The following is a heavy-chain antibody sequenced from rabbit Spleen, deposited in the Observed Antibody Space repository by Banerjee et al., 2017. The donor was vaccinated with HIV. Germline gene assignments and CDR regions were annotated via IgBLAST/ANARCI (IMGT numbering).Heavy chain of an antibody. J-gene: IGHJ6*01. CDR1: GFSFSGGYD. CDR3: ARDAYTHGGSRNRLDL. CDR2: IDGGSANT. Sequence: QEQLEESGGDLVKPGGTLTLTCTASGFSFSGGYDMCWVRQAPGKVLEWIGCIDGGSANTWYASWVNGRFTISRSTSLNTVTLQLNSLTAADTAIYFCARDAYTHGGSRNRLDLWGPGTLVTVS. V-gene: IGHV1S43*01. D-gene: IGHD4-2*01.